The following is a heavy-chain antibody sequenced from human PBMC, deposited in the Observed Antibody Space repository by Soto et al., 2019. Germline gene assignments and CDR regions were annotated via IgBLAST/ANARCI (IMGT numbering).Heavy chain of an antibody. V-gene: IGHV3-30*18. CDR1: GFTFSSYG. CDR3: AKSPYSSSWYAYLDY. D-gene: IGHD6-13*01. CDR2: ISYDGSNK. Sequence: GGSLRLSCAASGFTFSSYGMHWVRQAPGKGLEWVAVISYDGSNKYYADSVKGRFTISRDNSKNTLYLQMNSLRAEDTAVYYCAKSPYSSSWYAYLDYWGQGTLVTASS. J-gene: IGHJ4*02.